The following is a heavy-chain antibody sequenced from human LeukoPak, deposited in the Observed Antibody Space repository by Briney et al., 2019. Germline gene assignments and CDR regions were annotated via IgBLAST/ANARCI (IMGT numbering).Heavy chain of an antibody. V-gene: IGHV3-7*01. CDR3: ASGRQLGY. CDR1: GFTFSNYW. CDR2: IKEDGSEK. J-gene: IGHJ4*02. D-gene: IGHD6-6*01. Sequence: PGGSLRLSCAASGFTFSNYWMSSVRQASGKGLEWVANIKEDGSEKYYVDSVKGRFTISRDNAKNSLYLQMNSLRAEDTAIYYCASGRQLGYWGQGTLVTVSS.